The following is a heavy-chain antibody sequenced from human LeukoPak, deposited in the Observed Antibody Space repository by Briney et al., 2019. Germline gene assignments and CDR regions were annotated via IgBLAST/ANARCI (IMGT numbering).Heavy chain of an antibody. CDR1: GYTFTHYW. CDR3: ARQGGTSGYTNWFDP. Sequence: GESLKISGKGSGYTFTHYWISWVRQMPGKGVEWMVRIDPSDSYTKYGPSFQGHVTISADKSITTAYLQWSSLEASDTAMYYCARQGGTSGYTNWFDPWGQGTLVTVSS. V-gene: IGHV5-10-1*01. D-gene: IGHD3-22*01. J-gene: IGHJ5*02. CDR2: IDPSDSYT.